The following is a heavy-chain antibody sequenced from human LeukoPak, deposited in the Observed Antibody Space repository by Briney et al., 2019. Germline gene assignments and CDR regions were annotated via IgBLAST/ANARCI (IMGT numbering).Heavy chain of an antibody. CDR3: ARHEVRYFDWFTQRAKASRGPMRD. D-gene: IGHD3-9*01. Sequence: SETLSLTCAVYGGSFSDYHWSWIRQPPEKGLEWIGEINYSGSPNYNPSLKSRLTISVDTSKNQFSLRLSSVTAADTAVYYCARHEVRYFDWFTQRAKASRGPMRDWGQGTLVTVSS. V-gene: IGHV4-34*01. CDR1: GGSFSDYH. CDR2: INYSGSP. J-gene: IGHJ4*02.